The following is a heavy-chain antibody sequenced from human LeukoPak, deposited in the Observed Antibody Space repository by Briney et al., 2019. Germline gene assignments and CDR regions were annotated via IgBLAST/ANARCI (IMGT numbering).Heavy chain of an antibody. CDR3: ARGTRGSYHYGTFDY. CDR1: GGTFSSYA. V-gene: IGHV1-69*13. Sequence: ASVKVSCKASGGTFSSYAISWVRQAPGQGLEWMGGIIPIFGTANYAQKFQGRVTITADESTSTAYMELSSLRSEDTAVYYCARGTRGSYHYGTFDYWGQGTLVTVSS. CDR2: IIPIFGTA. D-gene: IGHD1-26*01. J-gene: IGHJ4*02.